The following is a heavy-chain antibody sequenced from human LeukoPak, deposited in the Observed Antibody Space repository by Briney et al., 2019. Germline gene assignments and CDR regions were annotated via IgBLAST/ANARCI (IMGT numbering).Heavy chain of an antibody. D-gene: IGHD5-18*01. CDR1: GFTFSSSW. V-gene: IGHV3-7*01. CDR2: IKEDGSDK. J-gene: IGHJ4*02. CDR3: ARDAAYGYDRFDY. Sequence: GGSLRLSCAASGFTFSSSWMAWVRQAPGKGLEWVANIKEDGSDKNYVDSVKGRFTISRDNAKNSLYLQMNSLRAEDTAVYYCARDAAYGYDRFDYWGQGTQVTVSS.